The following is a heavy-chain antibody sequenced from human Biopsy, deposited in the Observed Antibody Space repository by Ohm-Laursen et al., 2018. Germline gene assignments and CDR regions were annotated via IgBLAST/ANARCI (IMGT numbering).Heavy chain of an antibody. Sequence: ASVKVSCKTSGYTFTSYEINWVRQATGKGLEWMGWMNPDSGNTGYAQNFQGRVTMTRNTSISTAYMELSSLRSEDTAVYFCARADPPLFYYGSGSSNWFDPWGQGTLVTVSS. J-gene: IGHJ5*02. V-gene: IGHV1-8*01. CDR2: MNPDSGNT. CDR1: GYTFTSYE. D-gene: IGHD3-10*01. CDR3: ARADPPLFYYGSGSSNWFDP.